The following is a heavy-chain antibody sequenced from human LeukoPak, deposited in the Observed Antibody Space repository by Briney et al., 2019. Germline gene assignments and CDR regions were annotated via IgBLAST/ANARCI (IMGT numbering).Heavy chain of an antibody. CDR1: GDSISTYY. V-gene: IGHV4-59*12. CDR3: ARDRPTGIVVVPAAGPGSGQNWFDP. J-gene: IGHJ5*02. CDR2: ILYTGNT. Sequence: SETLSLTCTVSGDSISTYYWSWIRQSPEKGLEWIGYILYTGNTNYNPSLKSRVTMSVDTSKNQFSLNLSSVTAADTAVYYCARDRPTGIVVVPAAGPGSGQNWFDPWGQGMLVTVSS. D-gene: IGHD2-2*01.